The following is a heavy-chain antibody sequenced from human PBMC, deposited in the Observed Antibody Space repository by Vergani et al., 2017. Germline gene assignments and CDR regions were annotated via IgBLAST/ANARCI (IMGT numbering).Heavy chain of an antibody. V-gene: IGHV1-2*02. CDR2: INPNSGGT. Sequence: QVQLVQSGAEVKKPGASVKVSCKASGYTFTGYYMHWVRQAPGQGLEWMGWINPNSGGTNYAQKFQGRVTMTRDTSISTAYMELSRLRSDDTAVYYCASLGDYYDSSGYYSRDFDYWGQGTLVTVSS. CDR3: ASLGDYYDSSGYYSRDFDY. D-gene: IGHD3-22*01. CDR1: GYTFTGYY. J-gene: IGHJ4*02.